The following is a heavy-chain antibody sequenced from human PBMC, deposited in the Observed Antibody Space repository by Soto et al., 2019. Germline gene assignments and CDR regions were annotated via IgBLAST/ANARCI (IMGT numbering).Heavy chain of an antibody. V-gene: IGHV4-39*01. Sequence: SETLSLTCTVSGDSVSSSYYYWGWIRQPPGKGLEWIGSIFYSGSTYYNPSLESRVTISVDTSKNQFSLKLSSVTAADTAVYYCARRGSSRQIYHYGMDVWGPGTTVT. CDR2: IFYSGST. J-gene: IGHJ6*02. CDR3: ARRGSSRQIYHYGMDV. CDR1: GDSVSSSYYY. D-gene: IGHD6-13*01.